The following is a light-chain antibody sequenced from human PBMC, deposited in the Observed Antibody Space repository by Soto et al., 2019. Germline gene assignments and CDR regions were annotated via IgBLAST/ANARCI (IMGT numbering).Light chain of an antibody. CDR1: QSVFGY. CDR3: QQRSDSPPLT. CDR2: DAY. V-gene: IGKV3-11*01. Sequence: EVVLTQSPAPLSLSPGDRATLSCRASQSVFGYLAWYQHKPGQAPRLLIYDAYKRATGVPVRFSGSGSETDFTLIISSLEPEDFAVYCCQQRSDSPPLTFGGGTKVEIK. J-gene: IGKJ4*01.